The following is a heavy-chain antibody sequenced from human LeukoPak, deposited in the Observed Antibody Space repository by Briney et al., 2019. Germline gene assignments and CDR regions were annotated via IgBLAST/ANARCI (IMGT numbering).Heavy chain of an antibody. V-gene: IGHV3-53*01. CDR3: ARSLYYYDSSGYYDAFDI. Sequence: GGSLRLSCAASGFSVSSKYMIWVRQAPGMGLEWVSVLYSGGSTYYADSVKGRFTISRDNSKNTLYLQMNSLRAEDTAVYYCARSLYYYDSSGYYDAFDIWGQGTMVTVSS. CDR1: GFSVSSKY. CDR2: LYSGGST. D-gene: IGHD3-22*01. J-gene: IGHJ3*02.